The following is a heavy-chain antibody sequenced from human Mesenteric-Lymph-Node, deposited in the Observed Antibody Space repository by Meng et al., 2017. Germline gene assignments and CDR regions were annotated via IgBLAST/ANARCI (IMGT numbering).Heavy chain of an antibody. D-gene: IGHD1-26*01. CDR3: ARGNEIVGATTGDLDY. J-gene: IGHJ4*02. Sequence: ASAKVSCKASGYTFTGYYMHWVRQAPGQVLEWMGRINPNSGGTNYAQKFQGRVTMTRDTSISTAYMELSSLRSDDTAVYYCARGNEIVGATTGDLDYWGQGTLVTVSS. CDR1: GYTFTGYY. CDR2: INPNSGGT. V-gene: IGHV1-2*06.